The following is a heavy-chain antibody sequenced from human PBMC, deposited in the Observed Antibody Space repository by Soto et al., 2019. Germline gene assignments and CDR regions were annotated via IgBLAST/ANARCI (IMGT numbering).Heavy chain of an antibody. CDR2: IYNTGST. CDR3: ARGPPLFRGDTFDY. Sequence: QVQLQESGPGLMKPSQTLSLTCTVSGGSISVGTYYWSWIRQHPGKGLEWIGYIYNTGSTYYSPSLKGRVPIPVDTSNTHFSLKRSPVPAPDPAIYYCARGPPLFRGDTFDYWGRGPLVTVSS. J-gene: IGHJ4*02. CDR1: GGSISVGTYY. D-gene: IGHD3-10*01. V-gene: IGHV4-31*03.